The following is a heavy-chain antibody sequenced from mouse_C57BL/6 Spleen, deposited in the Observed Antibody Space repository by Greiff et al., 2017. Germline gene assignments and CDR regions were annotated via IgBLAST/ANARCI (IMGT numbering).Heavy chain of an antibody. D-gene: IGHD6-1*01. V-gene: IGHV1-64*01. CDR2: IHPNSGST. J-gene: IGHJ2*01. CDR3: ATMGPLDY. Sequence: QVQLQQPGAELVKPGASVKLSCKASGYTFTSYWMHWVKQRPGQGLEWIGMIHPNSGSTNYNEKFKSKATLTVDKPSSTAYMQLSSLTSVDSAVYSCATMGPLDYWGQGTTLTVSS. CDR1: GYTFTSYW.